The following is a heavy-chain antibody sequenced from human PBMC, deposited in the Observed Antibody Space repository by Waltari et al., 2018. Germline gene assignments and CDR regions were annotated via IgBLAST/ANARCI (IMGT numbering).Heavy chain of an antibody. CDR2: VAYPGAT. D-gene: IGHD5-12*01. CDR3: ATYIGASVGTAAFDV. CDR1: GGSITSNRHY. J-gene: IGHJ3*01. Sequence: QLQLQESGPGLVKPSETLSLTCTVSGGSITSNRHYWGWIRQPPGQGLGWLGTVAYPGATYSSPSLKSRVTISRDTSKNQLSLTLGSVTAADTALYYCATYIGASVGTAAFDVWGQGTMVTVSS. V-gene: IGHV4-39*01.